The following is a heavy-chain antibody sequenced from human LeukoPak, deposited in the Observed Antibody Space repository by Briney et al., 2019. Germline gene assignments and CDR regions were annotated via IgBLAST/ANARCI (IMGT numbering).Heavy chain of an antibody. J-gene: IGHJ3*02. CDR3: ARFRVAAFDI. D-gene: IGHD1-14*01. V-gene: IGHV4-34*01. CDR2: INHSGST. Sequence: SETLSLTCAVYGGSFSGHYWSWIRQPPGKGLEWIGEINHSGSTNYNPSLKSRVTISVDTSKNHFSLKLSSVTAADTAVYYCARFRVAAFDIWGQGTMVTVSS. CDR1: GGSFSGHY.